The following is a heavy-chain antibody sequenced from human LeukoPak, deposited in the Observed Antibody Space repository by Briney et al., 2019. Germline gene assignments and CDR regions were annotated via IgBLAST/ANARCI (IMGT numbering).Heavy chain of an antibody. CDR3: ARGGKATVLTM. V-gene: IGHV4-34*01. CDR2: INHSGST. CDR1: GGSFSGYY. Sequence: TSETLSLTCAVYGGSFSGYYWSWIRQPPGKGLEWIGEINHSGSTNYNPSLKSRVTISVDTSKNQFSLKLTSVTAADTAVYYCARGGKATVLTMWGQGILVTVSS. J-gene: IGHJ4*02. D-gene: IGHD4/OR15-4a*01.